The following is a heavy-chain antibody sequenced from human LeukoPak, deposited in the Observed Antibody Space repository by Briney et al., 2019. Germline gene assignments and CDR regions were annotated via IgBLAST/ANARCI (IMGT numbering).Heavy chain of an antibody. Sequence: GGSLRLSCTASGFTFGDYAMSWVRQAPGKGLEWVGFIRSKAYGGTTEYAASVKGRFTISRDDSKSIAYLQMNSLKTEDTAVYYCTRGGYSGYAYWGQGTLVTVSS. V-gene: IGHV3-49*04. D-gene: IGHD5-12*01. CDR2: IRSKAYGGTT. CDR3: TRGGYSGYAY. J-gene: IGHJ4*02. CDR1: GFTFGDYA.